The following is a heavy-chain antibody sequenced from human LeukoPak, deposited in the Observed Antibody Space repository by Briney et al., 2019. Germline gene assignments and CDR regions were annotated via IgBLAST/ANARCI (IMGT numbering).Heavy chain of an antibody. CDR2: ISGSGGST. CDR1: GFTFSSYA. J-gene: IGHJ4*02. CDR3: AKDLGIGSTSCCGDY. D-gene: IGHD2-2*01. V-gene: IGHV3-23*01. Sequence: PGGSLRLSCAASGFTFSSYAMSWVRQAPGKGLEWVSAISGSGGSTYYADSVKGRFTISRDDSKNTLYLQMNSLRAEDTAVYYCAKDLGIGSTSCCGDYWGQGTLVTVSS.